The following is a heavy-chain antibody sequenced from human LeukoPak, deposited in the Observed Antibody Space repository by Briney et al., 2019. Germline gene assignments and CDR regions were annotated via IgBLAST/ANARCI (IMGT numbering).Heavy chain of an antibody. Sequence: PGRSLRLSCAASGFTFSSYAMHWVRQAPGKGLEWVAVISYDGSNKYYADSVKGRFTISRDNSKNTLYLQTNSLRAEDTAVYYCARDRAYCSGGSCYGSVTLDYWGQGTLVTVSS. CDR2: ISYDGSNK. D-gene: IGHD2-15*01. V-gene: IGHV3-30*04. CDR3: ARDRAYCSGGSCYGSVTLDY. CDR1: GFTFSSYA. J-gene: IGHJ4*02.